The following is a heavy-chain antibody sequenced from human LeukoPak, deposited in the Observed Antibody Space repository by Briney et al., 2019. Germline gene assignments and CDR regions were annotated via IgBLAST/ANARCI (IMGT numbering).Heavy chain of an antibody. D-gene: IGHD5-24*01. CDR2: IYWNDDK. V-gene: IGHV2-5*01. Sequence: SGPTLVNPTQTLTLTCTFSGFSLTTTGVGVGWIRQPPGKALEWLALIYWNDDKRYSPSLKSRLTITKDTSKNQVVLTMTNMDPVDTATYYCARRREMATLVYAFDIWGQGTMVTVSS. J-gene: IGHJ3*02. CDR3: ARRREMATLVYAFDI. CDR1: GFSLTTTGVG.